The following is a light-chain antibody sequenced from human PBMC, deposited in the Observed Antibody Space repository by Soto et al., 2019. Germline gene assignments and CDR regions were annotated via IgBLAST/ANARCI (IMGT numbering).Light chain of an antibody. CDR3: AVWDQSLTGWV. CDR1: SSNIGSHF. Sequence: QALVTQPPSASGTPGQSLTISCSGSSSNIGSHFVYWYQHLPGTAPKLLIFRDGQRPSGVPARFFGSKSGTSASLAITGLRSEDEADYYCAVWDQSLTGWVFGGGTQLTVL. V-gene: IGLV1-47*01. CDR2: RDG. J-gene: IGLJ3*02.